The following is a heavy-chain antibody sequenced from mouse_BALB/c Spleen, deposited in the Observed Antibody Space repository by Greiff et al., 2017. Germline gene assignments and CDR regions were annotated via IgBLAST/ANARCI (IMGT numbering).Heavy chain of an antibody. CDR3: ARSTIITTGYTCFDV. CDR2: IAPGSGST. J-gene: IGHJ1*01. D-gene: IGHD2-4*01. CDR1: GYTFTSYW. Sequence: DLVKPGASVKLSCKASGYTFTSYWINWIKQRPGQGLEWIGRIAPGSGSTYYNEMFKGKATLTVDTSSSTAYIQLSSLSSEDSAVYFCARSTIITTGYTCFDVGGEGTTVTVSS. V-gene: IGHV1S41*01.